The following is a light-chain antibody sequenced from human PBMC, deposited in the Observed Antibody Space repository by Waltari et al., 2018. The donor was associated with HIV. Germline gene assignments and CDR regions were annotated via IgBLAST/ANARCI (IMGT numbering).Light chain of an antibody. J-gene: IGLJ1*01. V-gene: IGLV1-44*01. CDR3: AAWDDSLNGYV. Sequence: QSVLTQPPSASGTPGQRVTISCSGSSSNIGSNTVNWYQQLPGTAPKLLIYSNNQRPSGVPDLFSGSKSGTSGSLDSSGLQSEDEADYYCAAWDDSLNGYVFGTGTKVTVL. CDR1: SSNIGSNT. CDR2: SNN.